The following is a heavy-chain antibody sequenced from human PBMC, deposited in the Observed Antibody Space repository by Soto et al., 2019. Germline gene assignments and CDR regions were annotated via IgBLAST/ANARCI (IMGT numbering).Heavy chain of an antibody. CDR2: IGGPGGPT. CDR1: GFTFSNYA. Sequence: EVQLLESGGGLVQPGGSLRLSCAASGFTFSNYAMIWVRQAPGKGLEWVSAIGGPGGPTYYADSVQGRFTISRDNSKNTVHLHMSSLRVEDTAVYYCAKDEAGGVVVPAAIWSHFYAMDVWGLGTTVTVSS. V-gene: IGHV3-23*01. J-gene: IGHJ6*02. D-gene: IGHD2-2*01. CDR3: AKDEAGGVVVPAAIWSHFYAMDV.